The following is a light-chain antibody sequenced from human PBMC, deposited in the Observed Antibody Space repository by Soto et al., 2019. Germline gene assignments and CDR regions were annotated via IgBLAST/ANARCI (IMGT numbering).Light chain of an antibody. CDR3: QQRSNWPFT. J-gene: IGKJ5*01. V-gene: IGKV3-11*01. Sequence: ESVLTQSPATLSFSPGERATLSCRASQSVSSYLAWYQQKPGQAPRLLIYDASNRATGIPARFSGSGSGTDFTLTISSLEPEDFAVYYCQQRSNWPFTFGQGTRLEIK. CDR2: DAS. CDR1: QSVSSY.